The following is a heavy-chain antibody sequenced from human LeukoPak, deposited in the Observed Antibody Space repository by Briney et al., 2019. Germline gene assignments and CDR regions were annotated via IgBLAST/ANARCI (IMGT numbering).Heavy chain of an antibody. CDR1: GGSISSSSYY. CDR2: IYYSGST. D-gene: IGHD6-13*01. V-gene: IGHV4-39*07. Sequence: PSETLSLTCTVSGGSISSSSYYWGWIRQPPGKGLEWIGSIYYSGSTNYNPSLKSRVTISVDTSKNQFSLKLSSVTAADTAVYYCARCRYSSSWVDFDPWGQGTLVPVSS. J-gene: IGHJ5*02. CDR3: ARCRYSSSWVDFDP.